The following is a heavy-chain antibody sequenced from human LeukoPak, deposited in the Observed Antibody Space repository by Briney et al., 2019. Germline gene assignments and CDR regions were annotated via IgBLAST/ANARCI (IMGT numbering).Heavy chain of an antibody. CDR1: GYTFTGYY. V-gene: IGHV1-2*02. CDR2: INPNSGGT. D-gene: IGHD6-19*01. J-gene: IGHJ4*02. CDR3: ARVWLAVAGYDY. Sequence: ASVKVSCKASGYTFTGYYMHWVRQAPGQGLEWMGWINPNSGGTNYAQKFQGRVTMTRDTSISTVYMELSRLRSDDTAVYYCARVWLAVAGYDYWGQGTLVTVSS.